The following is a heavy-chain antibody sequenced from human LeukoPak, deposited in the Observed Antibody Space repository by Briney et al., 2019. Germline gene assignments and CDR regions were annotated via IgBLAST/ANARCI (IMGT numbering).Heavy chain of an antibody. Sequence: SVKVSCKASGGTFSSYAISWVRQAPGQGLEWMGRIIPILGIANYAQKFQGRVTITADKSTSTAYMELSSLRSEDTAVYYCASWKVAAPYYGMNVWGQGTTVTVSS. J-gene: IGHJ6*02. D-gene: IGHD2-15*01. V-gene: IGHV1-69*04. CDR1: GGTFSSYA. CDR2: IIPILGIA. CDR3: ASWKVAAPYYGMNV.